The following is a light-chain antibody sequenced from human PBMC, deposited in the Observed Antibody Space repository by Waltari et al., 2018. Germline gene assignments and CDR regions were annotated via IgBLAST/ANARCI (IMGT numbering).Light chain of an antibody. J-gene: IGKJ4*01. CDR1: QSVSSN. V-gene: IGKV3-15*01. Sequence: EIVMTPSPAPLSVSPGESAPLSCRASQSVSSNLAWYQQKPGQAPRLLIYGASTRATGIPARFSGSGSWTEFTLTISSLQSEDFAVYYCQQYNNWPPLTFGGGTKVEIK. CDR2: GAS. CDR3: QQYNNWPPLT.